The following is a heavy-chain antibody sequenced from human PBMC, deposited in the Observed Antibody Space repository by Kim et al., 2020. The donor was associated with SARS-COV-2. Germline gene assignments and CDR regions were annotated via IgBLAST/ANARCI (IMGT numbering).Heavy chain of an antibody. J-gene: IGHJ3*02. CDR3: VKPSWGCSGGSCYSSRPSWAFDI. D-gene: IGHD2-15*01. V-gene: IGHV3-30*18. CDR2: ISYDGSNK. CDR1: GFTFSSYG. Sequence: GGSLRLSCAASGFTFSSYGMHWVRQAPGKGLEWVAVISYDGSNKYYADSVKGRFTISRDNSKNTLYLQMNSLRAEDTAVYYCVKPSWGCSGGSCYSSRPSWAFDIWGQGTMVTVSS.